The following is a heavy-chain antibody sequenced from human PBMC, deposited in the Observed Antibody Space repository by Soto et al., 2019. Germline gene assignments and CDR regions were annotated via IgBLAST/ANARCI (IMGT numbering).Heavy chain of an antibody. Sequence: SETLSLTCTVSGGSIISNGHYWGWIRQPPGKGLEWIGSISHSGFTHYSPSLKSRLAISVDTSKNQFYLKLSSLTAADTAFYYCARDDFRVDWFDPWGLGTLVTVS. D-gene: IGHD2-21*01. CDR2: ISHSGFT. CDR1: GGSIISNGHY. V-gene: IGHV4-39*02. J-gene: IGHJ5*02. CDR3: ARDDFRVDWFDP.